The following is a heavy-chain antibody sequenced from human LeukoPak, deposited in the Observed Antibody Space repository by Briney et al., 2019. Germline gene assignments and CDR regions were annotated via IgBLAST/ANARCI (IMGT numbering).Heavy chain of an antibody. CDR2: IYSGGST. D-gene: IGHD5-24*01. CDR3: ARGDGYNFFFDY. Sequence: PGGSLRLSCAASEFSVGSNYMTWVRQAPGKGLEWVSLIYSGGSTYYADSVKGRFTISRDNSKNTLYLQMNSLRAEDTAVYYCARGDGYNFFFDYWGQGTLVTVSS. V-gene: IGHV3-66*01. CDR1: EFSVGSNY. J-gene: IGHJ4*02.